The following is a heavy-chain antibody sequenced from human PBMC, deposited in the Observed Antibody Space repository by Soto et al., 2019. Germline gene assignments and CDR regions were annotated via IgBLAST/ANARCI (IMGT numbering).Heavy chain of an antibody. V-gene: IGHV4-39*01. J-gene: IGHJ6*02. CDR1: GGSISSSSYY. D-gene: IGHD6-13*01. Sequence: QLQLQESGPGLVKPSETLSLTCTVSGGSISSSSYYWGWIRQPPGKGLEWIGSIYYSGSTYYNPSLKSRVTISVDTSKNQCSLKLSSVTAADTAVYYCARIAAAGRYYYYGMDVWGHGTTVTVSS. CDR2: IYYSGST. CDR3: ARIAAAGRYYYYGMDV.